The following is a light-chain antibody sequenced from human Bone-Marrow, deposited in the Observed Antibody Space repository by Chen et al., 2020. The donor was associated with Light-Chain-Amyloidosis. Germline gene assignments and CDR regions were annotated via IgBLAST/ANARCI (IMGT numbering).Light chain of an antibody. J-gene: IGLJ2*01. Sequence: SYELTQPPSVSVSPGQTARITCSGDDLPTKYAYWYQQKPGQAPVLVIHRDTERPSGISERFSGSSSGTTATLTISGVQAEDEAGYHCRTADSSSTYEVVFGGGTKLTVL. CDR3: RTADSSSTYEVV. V-gene: IGLV3-25*03. CDR1: DLPTKY. CDR2: RDT.